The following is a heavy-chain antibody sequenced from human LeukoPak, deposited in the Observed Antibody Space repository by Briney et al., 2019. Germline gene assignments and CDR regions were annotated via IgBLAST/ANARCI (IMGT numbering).Heavy chain of an antibody. CDR1: GGSISSYY. Sequence: SETLSLTCTVSGGSISSYYWSWIRQPPGKGLEWIGYINYSGSTNYNPSLKSRVTMSVDTSKNQFSLKLSSVTAADTAVYYCARERRDGYNYYFDYWGQGTLVTVSS. J-gene: IGHJ4*02. CDR2: INYSGST. CDR3: ARERRDGYNYYFDY. V-gene: IGHV4-59*01. D-gene: IGHD5-24*01.